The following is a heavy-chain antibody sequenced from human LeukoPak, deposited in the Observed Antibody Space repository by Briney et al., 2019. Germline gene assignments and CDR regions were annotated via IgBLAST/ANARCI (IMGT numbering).Heavy chain of an antibody. D-gene: IGHD6-13*01. CDR2: IDYSGST. J-gene: IGHJ3*02. CDR1: GGSISTFL. Sequence: SETRWFNCTVSGGSISTFLWTWPRQPPGKGLEWIGYIDYSGSTNYNTPLQSRVTKSAETFKNQGFLKLTSVTPADQAGNYCARGIPEHGTRAFSIWGHEGLVTVSS. V-gene: IGHV4-59*01. CDR3: ARGIPEHGTRAFSI.